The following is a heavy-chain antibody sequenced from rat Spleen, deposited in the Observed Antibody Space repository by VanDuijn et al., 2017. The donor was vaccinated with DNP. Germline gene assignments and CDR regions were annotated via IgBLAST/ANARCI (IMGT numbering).Heavy chain of an antibody. CDR3: ARLDSSYNWFAY. V-gene: IGHV1-57*01. CDR1: GYTFTSFA. CDR2: VIPGSGTP. Sequence: QVQLQQSGAELAKPGSSVKISCKASGYTFTSFAVHWIKQTTGQALEWTGYVIPGSGTPTYNEKFKGKATLTVDKSSSTAYMQLSNLTPVDTAVYYCARLDSSYNWFAYWGQGTLVTVSS. D-gene: IGHD1-2*01. J-gene: IGHJ3*01.